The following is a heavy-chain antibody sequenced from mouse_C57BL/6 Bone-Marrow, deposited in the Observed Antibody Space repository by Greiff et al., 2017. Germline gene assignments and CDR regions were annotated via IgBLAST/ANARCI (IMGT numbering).Heavy chain of an antibody. D-gene: IGHD2-3*01. CDR2: IDPSDSYT. CDR1: GYTFTSYW. V-gene: IGHV1-69*01. CDR3: ARNDGYYGFAY. J-gene: IGHJ3*01. Sequence: QVHVKQPGAELVMPGASVKLSCKASGYTFTSYWMHWVKQRPGQGLEWIGEIDPSDSYTNYNQKFKGKSTLTVDKSSSTAYMQLSSLTSEYSAVYYCARNDGYYGFAYWGQGTLVTVSA.